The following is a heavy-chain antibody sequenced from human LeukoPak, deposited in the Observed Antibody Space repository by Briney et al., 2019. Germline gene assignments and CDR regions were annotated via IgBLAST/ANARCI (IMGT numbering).Heavy chain of an antibody. V-gene: IGHV3-23*01. J-gene: IGHJ4*02. CDR2: LSLNGDVT. Sequence: GGSLRLSCVASGFTLSNYAMSWVRLAPGKGREGVAALSLNGDVTYYTDSVKGRFTIARDSSENTLYLQLNSLRAEDTAIYYCAKSGHANSMDMYFDYWGQGTLITVSS. CDR3: AKSGHANSMDMYFDY. CDR1: GFTLSNYA. D-gene: IGHD4-11*01.